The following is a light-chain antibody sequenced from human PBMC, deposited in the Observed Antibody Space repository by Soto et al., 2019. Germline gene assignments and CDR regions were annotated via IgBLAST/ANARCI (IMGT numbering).Light chain of an antibody. V-gene: IGKV3-15*01. CDR3: HQYDHLPRT. Sequence: ETVMTQSPSTLSVSPGERVTLSCRASQSVDNNVAWYRQQPGRFPKLLIYGASTMATGIPGRFSGSGSGTEFTLTISSLQSEDFAVYYCHQYDHLPRTFGQGTKVEVK. CDR1: QSVDNN. CDR2: GAS. J-gene: IGKJ1*01.